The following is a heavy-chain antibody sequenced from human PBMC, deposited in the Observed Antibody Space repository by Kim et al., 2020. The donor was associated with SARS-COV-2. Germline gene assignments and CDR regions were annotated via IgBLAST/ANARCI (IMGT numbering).Heavy chain of an antibody. D-gene: IGHD1-7*01. V-gene: IGHV3-30*04. CDR3: ARDRGGTYDYFDY. J-gene: IGHJ4*02. CDR2: ISYDGSNK. CDR1: GFTFSSYA. Sequence: GGCLRLSCAASGFTFSSYAMHWVRQAPGKGLEWVAVISYDGSNKYYADSVKGRFTISRDNSKNTLYLQMNSLRAEDTAVYYCARDRGGTYDYFDYWGQGTLVTVSS.